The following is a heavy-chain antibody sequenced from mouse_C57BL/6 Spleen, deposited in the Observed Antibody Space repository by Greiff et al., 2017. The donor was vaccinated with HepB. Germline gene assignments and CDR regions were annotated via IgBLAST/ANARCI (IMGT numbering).Heavy chain of an antibody. J-gene: IGHJ4*01. Sequence: VKLQQSGPGLVQPSQSLSITCTVSGFSLTSYGVHWVRQSPGKGLEWLGVIWRGGSTDYNAAFMSRLSITKDNSKSQVFFKMNSLQADDTAIYYCAKSLYGSGAMDYWGQGTSVTVSS. CDR1: GFSLTSYG. V-gene: IGHV2-5*01. D-gene: IGHD1-1*01. CDR3: AKSLYGSGAMDY. CDR2: IWRGGST.